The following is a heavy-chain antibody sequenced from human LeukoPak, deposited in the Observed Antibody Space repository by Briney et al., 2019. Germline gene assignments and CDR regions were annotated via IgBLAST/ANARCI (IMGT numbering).Heavy chain of an antibody. J-gene: IGHJ4*02. D-gene: IGHD3-16*01. Sequence: ASVKVSCKASRYTFTGYYMHWVRQAPGQGLEWMGWINPNSGGTNYAQKFQGRVTMTRDTSISTAYMELSRLRSDDTAVYYCARSLHSGGVSYLIFDYWGQGTLVTVSS. CDR2: INPNSGGT. CDR3: ARSLHSGGVSYLIFDY. CDR1: RYTFTGYY. V-gene: IGHV1-2*02.